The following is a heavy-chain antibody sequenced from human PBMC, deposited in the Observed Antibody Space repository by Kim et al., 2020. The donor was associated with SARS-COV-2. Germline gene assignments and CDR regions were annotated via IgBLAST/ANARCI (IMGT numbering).Heavy chain of an antibody. CDR3: TSGGYCSGGSCYSGYFDY. D-gene: IGHD2-15*01. V-gene: IGHV3-73*01. J-gene: IGHJ4*02. Sequence: GRFTISRDESKSTAYLQMNSLKAEDTAVYYCTSGGYCSGGSCYSGYFDYWGQGTLVTVSS.